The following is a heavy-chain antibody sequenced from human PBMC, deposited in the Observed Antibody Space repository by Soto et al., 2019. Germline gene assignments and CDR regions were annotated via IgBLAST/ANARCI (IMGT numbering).Heavy chain of an antibody. D-gene: IGHD2-15*01. CDR3: ARGSVRGGSSDYFDY. CDR1: GYTFTGYY. J-gene: IGHJ4*02. CDR2: IIPIFGTA. V-gene: IGHV1-69*13. Sequence: SVKVSCKASGYTFTGYYMHWVRQAPGQGLEWMGGIIPIFGTANYAQKFQGRVTTTADESTSTAYMELSSLRSEDTAVYYCARGSVRGGSSDYFDYWGQGTLVTVSS.